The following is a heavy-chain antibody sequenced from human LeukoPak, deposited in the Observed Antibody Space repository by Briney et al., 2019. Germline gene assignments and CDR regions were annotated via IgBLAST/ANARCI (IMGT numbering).Heavy chain of an antibody. Sequence: PSETLSLTCAVYGGSFSGYYWSWIRQPPGKGLEWIGEINHSGSTNYNPSLKSRVTISVHTSKNQFSLKLSSVTAADTAVYYCARVSFPLYRNNWFDPWGQGTLVTVSS. CDR2: INHSGST. J-gene: IGHJ5*02. CDR1: GGSFSGYY. V-gene: IGHV4-34*01. CDR3: ARVSFPLYRNNWFDP.